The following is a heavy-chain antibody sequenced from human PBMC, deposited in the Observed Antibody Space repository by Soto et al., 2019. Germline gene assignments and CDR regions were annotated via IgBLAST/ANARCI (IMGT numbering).Heavy chain of an antibody. J-gene: IGHJ4*02. Sequence: EVQLVESGGGLIQPGGPLRLSCAASGFTVSSKYMSWVRQAPGKGLEWVSVIYSGGSTYYADSVKGRFTISRDNSKNTLYLQMNSLRAEDTAVYYCARNYYDSGGGFDYWGQGTLVTVSS. CDR1: GFTVSSKY. V-gene: IGHV3-53*01. D-gene: IGHD3-22*01. CDR2: IYSGGST. CDR3: ARNYYDSGGGFDY.